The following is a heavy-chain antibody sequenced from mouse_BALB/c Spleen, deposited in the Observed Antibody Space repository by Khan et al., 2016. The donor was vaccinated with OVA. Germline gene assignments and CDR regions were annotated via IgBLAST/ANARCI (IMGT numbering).Heavy chain of an antibody. V-gene: IGHV1-5*01. CDR3: TRNGFGNYEIWDY. Sequence: VQLQQSGTVLARPGASVKMSCKASGYTFTSYWMHWVKQRPGQGLEWIGTIYPGNSDTNYNQKFKGQAKLTAVTTTSTAYMELNSLTNEDSAVYYCTRNGFGNYEIWDYWGQGTTLTVSS. CDR1: GYTFTSYW. CDR2: IYPGNSDT. D-gene: IGHD2-1*01. J-gene: IGHJ2*01.